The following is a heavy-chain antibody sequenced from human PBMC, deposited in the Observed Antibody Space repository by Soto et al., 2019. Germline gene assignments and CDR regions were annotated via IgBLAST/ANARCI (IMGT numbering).Heavy chain of an antibody. D-gene: IGHD1-1*01. CDR3: ALGRPAIATRGFDP. CDR1: GGSFSDSY. CDR2: ITSSGST. Sequence: QVQLQQWGAGLLKPSETLSLTCAVFGGSFSDSYWSWIRQSPGKGLEWIGEITSSGSTYYNPSLKIRVTISGDTSKNQFSLEVKSVTAADTAVYYCALGRPAIATRGFDPWGQGTLVTVAS. V-gene: IGHV4-34*02. J-gene: IGHJ5*02.